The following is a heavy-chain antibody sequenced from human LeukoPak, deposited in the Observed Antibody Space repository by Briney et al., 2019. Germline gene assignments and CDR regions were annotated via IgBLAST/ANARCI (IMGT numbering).Heavy chain of an antibody. CDR2: IYYSGST. CDR3: ARDSRYCSSTSCEYFFDY. CDR1: GGSISSGGYY. V-gene: IGHV4-31*03. J-gene: IGHJ4*02. D-gene: IGHD2-2*01. Sequence: PSETLSLTCTVSGGSISSGGYYWSWIRQHPGKGLEWIGYIYYSGSTYYNPSLKSRVTISVDTSKNQSSLKLSSVTAADTAVYYCARDSRYCSSTSCEYFFDYWGQGTLVTVSS.